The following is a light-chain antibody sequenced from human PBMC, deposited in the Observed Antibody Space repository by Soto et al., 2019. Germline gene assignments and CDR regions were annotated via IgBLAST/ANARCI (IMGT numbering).Light chain of an antibody. CDR1: QTIGTNY. CDR2: DAS. Sequence: EVVMTQSPATLSVSPGEGVTLSCRASQTIGTNYIAWYQQKPGQAPRLLIYDASNRATGIPVRFSGSGSGTDYTLTITNLEPEDFAIYYCQQRSNWPWTFGQGTKVDIK. CDR3: QQRSNWPWT. J-gene: IGKJ1*01. V-gene: IGKV3D-20*02.